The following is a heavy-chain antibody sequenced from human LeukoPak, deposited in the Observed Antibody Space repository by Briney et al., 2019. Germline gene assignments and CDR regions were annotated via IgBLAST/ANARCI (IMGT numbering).Heavy chain of an antibody. CDR3: ARQTLWGSYAFDI. CDR2: IYHSEST. V-gene: IGHV4-38-2*02. CDR1: AYSISSGYY. J-gene: IGHJ3*02. Sequence: SETLSLTCIVSAYSISSGYYWGWIRQPPGKGLEWIGSIYHSESTYYNPSLKSRVTMSVDTSKNQFSLKLSSVTAADTAVYYCARQTLWGSYAFDIWGQGTMVTVSS. D-gene: IGHD3-16*01.